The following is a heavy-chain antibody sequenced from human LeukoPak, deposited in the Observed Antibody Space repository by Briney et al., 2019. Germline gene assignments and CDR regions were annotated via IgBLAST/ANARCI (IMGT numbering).Heavy chain of an antibody. CDR3: ARGGIMITFGGVIALNWFDP. CDR1: GGSISSYY. J-gene: IGHJ5*02. D-gene: IGHD3-16*02. Sequence: SETLSLTCTVSGGSISSYYWSWIRQPPGKGLEWIGYIYYSGSTNYNPSLKSRVTIPVDTSKNQFSLKLSSVTAADTAVYYCARGGIMITFGGVIALNWFDPWGQGTLVTVSS. V-gene: IGHV4-59*01. CDR2: IYYSGST.